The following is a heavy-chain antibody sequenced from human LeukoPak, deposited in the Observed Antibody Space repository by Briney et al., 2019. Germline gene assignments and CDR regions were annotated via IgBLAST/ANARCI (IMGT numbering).Heavy chain of an antibody. CDR1: GFTFSSSA. V-gene: IGHV3-23*01. CDR3: AKMNGYMDV. Sequence: PGGSLRLSCTASGFTFSSSAITWVRQAPGKGLEWVSGISGSGSGTYYADFVKGRFTISRDNSKNTMYLEMNSLRAEDTAVYYCAKMNGYMDVWGKGITVTVSS. CDR2: ISGSGSGT. J-gene: IGHJ6*03. D-gene: IGHD1-1*01.